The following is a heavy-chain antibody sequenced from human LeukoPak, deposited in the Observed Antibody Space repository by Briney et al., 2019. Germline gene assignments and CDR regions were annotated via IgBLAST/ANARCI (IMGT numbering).Heavy chain of an antibody. CDR3: ARVAPYYYGSGSYQRPRDYYYSYMDV. CDR1: GFSFSTYW. V-gene: IGHV3-7*01. J-gene: IGHJ6*03. D-gene: IGHD3-10*01. CDR2: IRQDGSEK. Sequence: GGSLRLSCETSGFSFSTYWMSWVRQAPGKGLEWVANIRQDGSEKYYADSVKGRFTISRDIAKQSVFLQMNSLRAEDTAVYYCARVAPYYYGSGSYQRPRDYYYSYMDVWGKGTTVTVSS.